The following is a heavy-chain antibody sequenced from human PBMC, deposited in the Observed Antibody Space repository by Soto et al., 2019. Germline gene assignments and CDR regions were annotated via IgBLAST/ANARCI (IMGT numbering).Heavy chain of an antibody. Sequence: SETLSLTCTVSGGSISSSSYYWCWIRQPPGKGLEWIGSIYYSGSTYYNPSLNSRVTISVDTSKNQFSLKLSSVTAADTAVYYCAIPDGEVPAAMRGTNYYYYGMDVWGQGTTVTVSS. CDR1: GGSISSSSYY. CDR3: AIPDGEVPAAMRGTNYYYYGMDV. D-gene: IGHD2-2*01. J-gene: IGHJ6*02. V-gene: IGHV4-39*01. CDR2: IYYSGST.